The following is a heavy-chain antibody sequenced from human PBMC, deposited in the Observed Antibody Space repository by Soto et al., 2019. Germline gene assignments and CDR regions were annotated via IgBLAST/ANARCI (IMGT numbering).Heavy chain of an antibody. D-gene: IGHD2-15*01. Sequence: GSLRLSCAASGFSFNNAWMTWVRQAPGKGLEWVGRIKSKTDGGTTDYAAPVKGRFTISRDDSKNTLSLQMSSLKIEDTAVYYCTTDRGYCSGGSCFVSWGQGALVTVSS. CDR2: IKSKTDGGTT. V-gene: IGHV3-15*01. J-gene: IGHJ5*02. CDR1: GFSFNNAW. CDR3: TTDRGYCSGGSCFVS.